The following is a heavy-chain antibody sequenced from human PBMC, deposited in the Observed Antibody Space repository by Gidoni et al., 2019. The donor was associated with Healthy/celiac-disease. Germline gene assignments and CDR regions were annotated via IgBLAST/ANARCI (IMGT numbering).Heavy chain of an antibody. CDR1: GYTFTGYY. Sequence: QVQLVQSGAEVKKPGASVKVSCKASGYTFTGYYMHWVRQAPGQGLEWMGWINPNSGGTNYAQKFQGRVTMTRDTSISTAYMELSRLRSDDTAVYYCARDRSTMVRGVINPRRAAFDIWGQGTMVTVSS. J-gene: IGHJ3*02. V-gene: IGHV1-2*02. CDR2: INPNSGGT. D-gene: IGHD3-10*01. CDR3: ARDRSTMVRGVINPRRAAFDI.